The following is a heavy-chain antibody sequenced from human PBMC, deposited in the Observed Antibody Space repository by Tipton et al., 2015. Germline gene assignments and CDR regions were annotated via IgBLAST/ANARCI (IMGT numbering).Heavy chain of an antibody. Sequence: TLSLTCAVSAGSISSRNCGSWFRQPPGKRLEWIGEIYHSGSTNYDPSLKSRVTISVDKSKNQFSLKLNSVTAADTAVYYCARDRTPSNWFNPRGQGLLVTVSS. CDR2: IYHSGST. CDR3: ARDRTPSNWFNP. V-gene: IGHV4-4*02. CDR1: AGSISSRNC. J-gene: IGHJ5*02.